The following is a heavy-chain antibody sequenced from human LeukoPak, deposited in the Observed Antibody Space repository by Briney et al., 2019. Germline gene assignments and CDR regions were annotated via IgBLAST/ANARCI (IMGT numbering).Heavy chain of an antibody. CDR3: SRGRSLWPNDAFDI. D-gene: IGHD5-18*01. Sequence: PGGSLRLSCAASGFTVSSYAMHWVRQAPGKGLEYVSVISSNGGSTYYANSVKGRFTISRDNSKNTLYLQMGSLRPGDMAVYYCSRGRSLWPNDAFDIWGQGTMVTVSS. CDR1: GFTVSSYA. CDR2: ISSNGGST. J-gene: IGHJ3*02. V-gene: IGHV3-64*01.